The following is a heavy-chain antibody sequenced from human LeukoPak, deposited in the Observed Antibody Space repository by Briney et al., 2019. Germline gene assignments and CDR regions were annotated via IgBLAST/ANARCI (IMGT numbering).Heavy chain of an antibody. Sequence: GGSLRLSCAASGFTFSSYAMHWVRQAPGRGLEYVSAISSNGGSTYYANSVKGRYNISRDNAKNTLYLQMGSLRAEDMAVYYCARSKGEYGRYYYGSGSYYRGAFDIWGQGTMVTVSS. V-gene: IGHV3-64*01. CDR3: ARSKGEYGRYYYGSGSYYRGAFDI. CDR1: GFTFSSYA. J-gene: IGHJ3*02. D-gene: IGHD3-10*01. CDR2: ISSNGGST.